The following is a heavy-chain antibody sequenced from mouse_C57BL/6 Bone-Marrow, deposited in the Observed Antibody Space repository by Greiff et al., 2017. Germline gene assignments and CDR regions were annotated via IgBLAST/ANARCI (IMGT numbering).Heavy chain of an antibody. D-gene: IGHD2-10*02. CDR3: ARKPLVGDY. Sequence: QVQLKESGAELARPGASVKLSCKASGYTFTSYGISWVKQRTGQGLEWIGEIYPRSGNTYYNEKFKGKSTLTADKSSSTAYMELRSLTSEDSAVYFCARKPLVGDYWGQGTSVTVSS. CDR2: IYPRSGNT. CDR1: GYTFTSYG. J-gene: IGHJ4*01. V-gene: IGHV1-81*01.